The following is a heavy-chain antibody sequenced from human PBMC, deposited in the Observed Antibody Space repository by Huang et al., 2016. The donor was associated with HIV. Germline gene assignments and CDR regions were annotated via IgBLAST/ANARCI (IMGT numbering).Heavy chain of an antibody. CDR1: GGSINSYY. J-gene: IGHJ2*01. CDR2: IHYSGSN. CDR3: ARNYYDNVDWYFDL. V-gene: IGHV4-59*01. Sequence: QVQLQESGPGLVKPSETLSLTCTVSGGSINSYYWSWIRQPPGKGLEWIGYIHYSGSNIYNPSRKRRVTISVDTSKNQFSLKLSSVTAADTAMYYCARNYYDNVDWYFDLWGRGTLVTVSS. D-gene: IGHD3-22*01.